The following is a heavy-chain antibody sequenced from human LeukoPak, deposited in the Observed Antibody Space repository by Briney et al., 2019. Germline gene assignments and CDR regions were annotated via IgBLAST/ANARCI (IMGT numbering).Heavy chain of an antibody. J-gene: IGHJ4*02. Sequence: PGGSLRLSCAASGFTFSHYGMHWVRQAPGKGLEWVAFIRYDGSNKYYADSVKGRFTISRDNSKNTLYLHVNSLRPEDTAVYYCARGPKYISATGPYYFDYWGQGTPVTVSS. CDR3: ARGPKYISATGPYYFDY. CDR1: GFTFSHYG. V-gene: IGHV3-30*02. D-gene: IGHD6-13*01. CDR2: IRYDGSNK.